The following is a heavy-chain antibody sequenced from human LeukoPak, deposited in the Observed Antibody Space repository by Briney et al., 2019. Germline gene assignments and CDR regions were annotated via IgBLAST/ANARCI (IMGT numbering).Heavy chain of an antibody. V-gene: IGHV4-59*01. CDR2: IYYSGST. J-gene: IGHJ4*02. CDR3: ARGPLVVPAAMRGALDY. Sequence: SETLSLTCTVSGGSISSYYWSWIRQPPGKGLEWIGYIYYSGSTNYNPSLKSRVTISVDTSKNQFSLKLSSVTAADTAVYYCARGPLVVPAAMRGALDYWGQGTLVTVSS. CDR1: GGSISSYY. D-gene: IGHD2-2*01.